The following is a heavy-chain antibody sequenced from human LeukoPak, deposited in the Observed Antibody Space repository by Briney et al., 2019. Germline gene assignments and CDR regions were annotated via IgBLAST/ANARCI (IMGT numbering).Heavy chain of an antibody. Sequence: GGSLRLSCAASGFTFSSYSMNWVRQAPGKGLEWVSSISSSSSYIYYADSVKGRFTISRDNAKNSLYLQMNSLRAEDTAVYYCARGNATGYYTYYYYYMDVWGKGTTVTVS. CDR2: ISSSSSYI. CDR3: ARGNATGYYTYYYYYMDV. D-gene: IGHD3/OR15-3a*01. J-gene: IGHJ6*03. V-gene: IGHV3-21*01. CDR1: GFTFSSYS.